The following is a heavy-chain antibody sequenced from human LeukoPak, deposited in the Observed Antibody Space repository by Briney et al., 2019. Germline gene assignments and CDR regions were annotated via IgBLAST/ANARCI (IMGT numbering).Heavy chain of an antibody. CDR2: TNHSGST. Sequence: SETLSLTCAVYGGSFSGYYWSWIRQPPGKGLEWIGETNHSGSTNYNPSLKSRVTISVDTSKNQFSLKLSSVTAADTAVYYCARIPSYYDSSGYFDYWGQGTLVTVSS. J-gene: IGHJ4*02. CDR3: ARIPSYYDSSGYFDY. CDR1: GGSFSGYY. D-gene: IGHD3-22*01. V-gene: IGHV4-34*01.